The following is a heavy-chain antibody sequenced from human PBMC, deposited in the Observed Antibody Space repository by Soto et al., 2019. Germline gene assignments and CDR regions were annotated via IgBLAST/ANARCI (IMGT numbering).Heavy chain of an antibody. CDR3: VRDDAPIFRSVNFGY. V-gene: IGHV3-48*01. CDR1: GFTLSSYS. D-gene: IGHD3-3*01. CDR2: VSSAGSTT. Sequence: PGGSLRLSCAASGFTLSSYSMNWVRQAPGKGLEWVSYVSSAGSTTFYADSVKGRFTISRDNAKNSLFLLMNSLRAEDTAVYYCVRDDAPIFRSVNFGYWGQGTLVTVSS. J-gene: IGHJ4*02.